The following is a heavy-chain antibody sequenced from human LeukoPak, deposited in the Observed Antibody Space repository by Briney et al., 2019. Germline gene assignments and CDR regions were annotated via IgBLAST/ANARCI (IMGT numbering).Heavy chain of an antibody. V-gene: IGHV1-2*06. Sequence: ASVKVSCQASGYTFTGYYIHWVRQAPGQGLEWMGRINPNSGGTNFAQLFQGRVTMTRDTSSSTAYMELSRLRSDDTAVYYGARDLGDSGYDHWGQGTLVTVSS. CDR3: ARDLGDSGYDH. D-gene: IGHD5-12*01. CDR2: INPNSGGT. J-gene: IGHJ4*02. CDR1: GYTFTGYY.